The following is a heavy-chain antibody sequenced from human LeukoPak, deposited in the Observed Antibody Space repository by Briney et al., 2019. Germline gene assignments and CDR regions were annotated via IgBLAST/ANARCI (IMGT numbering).Heavy chain of an antibody. CDR1: GFSFSSYG. CDR3: AKLFTTVTTNPKDV. Sequence: PGGSLRLSCAASGFSFSSYGMHWLRQAPGKGLEWVAFIRNDGSNTYYADSVKGRFTISRDNSKNTLYLQMNSLRAEDTAVYYCAKLFTTVTTNPKDVWGRGTTVTVSS. D-gene: IGHD4-17*01. CDR2: IRNDGSNT. J-gene: IGHJ6*04. V-gene: IGHV3-30*02.